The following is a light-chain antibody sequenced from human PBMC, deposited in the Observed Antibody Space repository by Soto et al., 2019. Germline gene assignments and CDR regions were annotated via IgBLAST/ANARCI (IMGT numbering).Light chain of an antibody. CDR3: SSYTTSHSYVV. Sequence: QSALTQPASVSGSPGQSITISCTGTSSDVGGYNYVSWYQQHPGKAPKLMIYDVSNRPSGISNRFSGSKSGNTASLTISGLQAEDEADYYCSSYTTSHSYVVFGGGTKLTVL. CDR1: SSDVGGYNY. J-gene: IGLJ2*01. CDR2: DVS. V-gene: IGLV2-14*01.